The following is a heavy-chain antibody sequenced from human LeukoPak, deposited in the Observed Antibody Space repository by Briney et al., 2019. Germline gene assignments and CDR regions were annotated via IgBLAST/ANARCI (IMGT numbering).Heavy chain of an antibody. CDR3: VKEEMGAHHAFDI. J-gene: IGHJ3*02. CDR2: ISSDGGST. D-gene: IGHD1-26*01. V-gene: IGHV3-64D*06. Sequence: PGGSLRLSCSASGFTFSIYAMHWVRQAPGKGLESVSAISSDGGSTYYADSVKGRFTISRDNNKNTLYLQMSSLRAEDTAVYYCVKEEMGAHHAFDIWGQGTLVTVSS. CDR1: GFTFSIYA.